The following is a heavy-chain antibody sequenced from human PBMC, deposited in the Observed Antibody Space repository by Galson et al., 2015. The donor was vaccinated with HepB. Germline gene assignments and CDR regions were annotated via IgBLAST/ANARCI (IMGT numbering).Heavy chain of an antibody. D-gene: IGHD5-18*01. CDR2: IWFDGSRV. CDR3: AKEDSTSYYFDN. Sequence: SLRLSCAASGYSFKKYGMHWARQAPGKGLEWVSTIWFDGSRVYYGDSVKGRFTISRDNSKDTLFLRMDSLTPEDTAVYFCAKEDSTSYYFDNWGQGTPVVVSS. V-gene: IGHV3-30*02. J-gene: IGHJ4*02. CDR1: GYSFKKYG.